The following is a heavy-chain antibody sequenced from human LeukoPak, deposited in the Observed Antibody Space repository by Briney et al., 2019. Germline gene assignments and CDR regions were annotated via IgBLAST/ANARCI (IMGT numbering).Heavy chain of an antibody. CDR2: ISHSGST. CDR3: ARDYYDSSGYHSVSFDY. D-gene: IGHD3-22*01. Sequence: SETLSLTCAVYGGSFSGYYWSWIRQPPGKGLEWIGEISHSGSTNYNPSLKSRVTISVDTSKNQFSLKLSSVTAADTAVYYCARDYYDSSGYHSVSFDYWGQGTLVTVSS. J-gene: IGHJ4*02. V-gene: IGHV4-34*01. CDR1: GGSFSGYY.